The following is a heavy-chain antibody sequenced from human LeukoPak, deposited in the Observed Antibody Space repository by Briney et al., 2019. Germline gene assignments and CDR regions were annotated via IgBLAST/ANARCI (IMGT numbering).Heavy chain of an antibody. CDR3: ARSPTSWYFDY. Sequence: GGSLRLSCAASGFTFSGSGMHWVRQAPGKGLEWVAFIRYHGSDKYYADSVKGRFTISRDNSKNTLYLQMNSLRPEDTSVYYCARSPTSWYFDYWGQGTLVTVSS. D-gene: IGHD2-2*01. V-gene: IGHV3-30*02. CDR1: GFTFSGSG. CDR2: IRYHGSDK. J-gene: IGHJ4*02.